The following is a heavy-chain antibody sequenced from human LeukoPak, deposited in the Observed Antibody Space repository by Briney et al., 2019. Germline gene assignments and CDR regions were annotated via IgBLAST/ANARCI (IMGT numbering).Heavy chain of an antibody. V-gene: IGHV4-4*02. CDR1: GVSISSSNW. CDR2: IYPGGST. Sequence: SETLSLTCAVSGVSISSSNWWSWVRQPPGKGLEWIGEIYPGGSTSYNPSLKSRVTISIDKSKNQFSLELTSVTAADTAVYYCAVKRRNYFDYWGQGTLVSVSS. CDR3: AVKRRNYFDY. J-gene: IGHJ4*02.